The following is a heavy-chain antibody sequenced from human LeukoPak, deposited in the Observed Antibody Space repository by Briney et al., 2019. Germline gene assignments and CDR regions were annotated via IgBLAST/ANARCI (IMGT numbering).Heavy chain of an antibody. Sequence: PGGSLRLSCAASGFTFSSYGMHWVRQAPGKGLEWVAVISYDGSNKYYADSVKGRFTISRDNSKNTLYLQMNSLRAEDTAVYYCAKDPIVGAKRVYYFDYWGQGTLVTVSS. J-gene: IGHJ4*02. D-gene: IGHD1-26*01. V-gene: IGHV3-30*18. CDR2: ISYDGSNK. CDR1: GFTFSSYG. CDR3: AKDPIVGAKRVYYFDY.